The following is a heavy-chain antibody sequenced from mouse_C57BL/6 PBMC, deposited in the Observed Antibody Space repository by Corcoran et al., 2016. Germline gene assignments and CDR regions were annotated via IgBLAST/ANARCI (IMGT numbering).Heavy chain of an antibody. D-gene: IGHD2-2*01. CDR1: GYTFTSYG. CDR2: IYPRSGNT. Sequence: QVQLKQSGAELVRPGASVKLSCKASGYTFTSYGISWVKQRTGQGLEWIGEIYPRSGNTYYNEKFKGKATLTADKSSSTAYMELRSLTSEDSAVYFCARSTMVTPAWFAYWGQGTLVTVSA. CDR3: ARSTMVTPAWFAY. J-gene: IGHJ3*01. V-gene: IGHV1-81*01.